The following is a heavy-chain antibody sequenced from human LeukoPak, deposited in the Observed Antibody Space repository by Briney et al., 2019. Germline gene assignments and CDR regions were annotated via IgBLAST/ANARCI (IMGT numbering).Heavy chain of an antibody. CDR3: ARGSTSWNWFDP. CDR1: GYSISSGYY. CDR2: IYHSAST. D-gene: IGHD2-2*01. Sequence: PSETLSLTCTVSGYSISSGYYWGWIRQPPGKGLEWIGSIYHSASTYYNPSLKSRVTISVDASKNQFSPKLSSVTAADTAVYYCARGSTSWNWFDPWGQGTLVTVSS. J-gene: IGHJ5*02. V-gene: IGHV4-38-2*02.